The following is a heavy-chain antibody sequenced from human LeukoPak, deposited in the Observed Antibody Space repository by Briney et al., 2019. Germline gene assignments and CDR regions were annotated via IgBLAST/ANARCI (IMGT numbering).Heavy chain of an antibody. J-gene: IGHJ4*02. Sequence: PGGSLRLSCAASGFTFSSYAMSWVRQAPGKGLEWVSAISGSGGSTYYADSVKGRSTISRDNSKNTLYLQMNSLRAEDTAVYYCAKDPQQLVAGTFDYWGQGTLVTVSS. CDR2: ISGSGGST. CDR3: AKDPQQLVAGTFDY. D-gene: IGHD6-13*01. CDR1: GFTFSSYA. V-gene: IGHV3-23*01.